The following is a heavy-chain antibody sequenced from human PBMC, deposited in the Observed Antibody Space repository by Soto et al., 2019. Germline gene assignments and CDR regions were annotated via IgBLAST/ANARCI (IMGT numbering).Heavy chain of an antibody. V-gene: IGHV4-30-2*01. CDR1: GGSISSSGYS. D-gene: IGHD3-10*01. J-gene: IGHJ4*02. CDR3: ARGGQITMVRGVIVTYHFDC. CDR2: IYHSGST. Sequence: QLQLQESGSGLVKPSQTLSLTCAVSGGSISSSGYSWSWIRQPPGKGLEWIGNIYHSGSTYYNPSLKSRVTISIERSKNQVSLRLSSVTAADTGVYYCARGGQITMVRGVIVTYHFDCWGQGTLVTVSS.